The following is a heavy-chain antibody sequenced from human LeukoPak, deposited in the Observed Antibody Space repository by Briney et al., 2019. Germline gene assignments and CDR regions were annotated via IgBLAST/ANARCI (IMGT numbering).Heavy chain of an antibody. J-gene: IGHJ3*02. Sequence: PGGSLRLSCAASGFTFSSYWMSWVRQAPGKGLEWVANIKQDGSEKYYVDSVKGRFTISRDNAKNSLYLQMNSLRAEDTAVYYCARAPEVDTAMVDAFDIWGQGTMVTVSS. CDR1: GFTFSSYW. CDR3: ARAPEVDTAMVDAFDI. D-gene: IGHD5-18*01. CDR2: IKQDGSEK. V-gene: IGHV3-7*03.